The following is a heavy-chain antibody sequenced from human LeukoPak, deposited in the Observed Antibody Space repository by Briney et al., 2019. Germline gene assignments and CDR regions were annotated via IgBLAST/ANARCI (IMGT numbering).Heavy chain of an antibody. Sequence: ASVKVSCKASGYTFTGYYMHWVRQAPGQGLEWMGWINPNSSGTNYAQKFQGRVTMTRDTSISTAYMELSRLRSDDTAVYYCARRKGAAAGRLRYYFDYWGQGTLVTVSS. V-gene: IGHV1-2*02. CDR3: ARRKGAAAGRLRYYFDY. CDR2: INPNSSGT. J-gene: IGHJ4*02. CDR1: GYTFTGYY. D-gene: IGHD6-13*01.